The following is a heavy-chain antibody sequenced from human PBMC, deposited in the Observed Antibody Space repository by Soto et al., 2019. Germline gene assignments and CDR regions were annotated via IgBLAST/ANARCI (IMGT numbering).Heavy chain of an antibody. V-gene: IGHV1-69*08. D-gene: IGHD2-15*01. CDR1: GGTFSSYT. CDR3: AREVVVTTGGYFDY. Sequence: QVQLVQSGAEVKKPGSSVKVSCKASGGTFSSYTISWVRQAPGQGLEWMGRIIPILGIANYAQKFQGRVTITADKSTSTAYMELSSLRSEDTAVYYCAREVVVTTGGYFDYWGQGTLVTVSS. J-gene: IGHJ4*02. CDR2: IIPILGIA.